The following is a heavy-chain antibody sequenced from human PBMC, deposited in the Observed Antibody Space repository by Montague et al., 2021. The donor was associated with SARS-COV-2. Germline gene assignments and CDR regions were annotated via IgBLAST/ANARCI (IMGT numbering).Heavy chain of an antibody. CDR1: GESINRDTYY. Sequence: SETLSLTCIVSGESINRDTYYWGWIRQSPGKGLEWIGSLSSSGSTYYNPSLRSRVTISMDTSKSHFSLKVNSVTATDTAVYFCARPGSVSGWFYFDDWGQGTLVSDSS. V-gene: IGHV4-39*02. CDR3: ARPGSVSGWFYFDD. D-gene: IGHD6-19*01. J-gene: IGHJ4*02. CDR2: LSSSGST.